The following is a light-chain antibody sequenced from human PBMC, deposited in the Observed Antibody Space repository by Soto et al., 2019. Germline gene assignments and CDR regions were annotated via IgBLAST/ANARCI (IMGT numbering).Light chain of an antibody. Sequence: DIQMTQSPSTLSPSVGDRVTITCRASQNIVNWLAWYQQKPGKAPKILIYGASTLERGVPSRFSGSGSGTEFTLTLTNLQPDDFATYYCQQYNTYSVTFGQGTRLEIK. V-gene: IGKV1-5*01. CDR1: QNIVNW. J-gene: IGKJ5*01. CDR3: QQYNTYSVT. CDR2: GAS.